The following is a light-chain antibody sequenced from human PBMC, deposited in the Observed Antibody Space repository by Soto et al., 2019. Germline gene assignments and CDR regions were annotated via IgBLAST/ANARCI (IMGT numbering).Light chain of an antibody. CDR1: RAISTW. Sequence: DIQMTQSPSSLSASVGDRVTITCRASRAISTWLVWYQQKAGKAPRALIYAASSLQSGVPPRFSGSGSDTEFTLTIRSLQPEDSATYYCQQYISVPLTFGAGTKVEIK. V-gene: IGKV1D-16*01. CDR2: AAS. J-gene: IGKJ4*01. CDR3: QQYISVPLT.